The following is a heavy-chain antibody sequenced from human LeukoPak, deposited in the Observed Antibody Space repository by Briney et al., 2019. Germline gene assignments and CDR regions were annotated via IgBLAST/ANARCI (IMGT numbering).Heavy chain of an antibody. V-gene: IGHV4-59*08. Sequence: SETLSLTCTVPGGSFSSYYWSWMPQSPAKGLEWIGYIHYSGSTNYNPSRKSRVTISLDTSKNQFSLQLSSVTAADTAVYYCASTEWNYARWGQGTLVTVSS. D-gene: IGHD1-7*01. CDR1: GGSFSSYY. J-gene: IGHJ4*02. CDR2: IHYSGST. CDR3: ASTEWNYAR.